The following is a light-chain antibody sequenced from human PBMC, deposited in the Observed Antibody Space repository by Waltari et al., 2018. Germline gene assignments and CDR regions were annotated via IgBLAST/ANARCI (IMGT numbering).Light chain of an antibody. V-gene: IGKV4-1*01. J-gene: IGKJ1*01. CDR1: PSVFQSSSNKNY. CDR3: QHYHTVPRT. CDR2: WSS. Sequence: DIVMTQSPDSLAVSLGERSTIHCRSSPSVFQSSSNKNYLAWYQQKPGQPPKLLIYWSSTRESGVPDRFSGSGSGTDFTLTISSLQAEDVAVYYCQHYHTVPRTFGQGTKVEIK.